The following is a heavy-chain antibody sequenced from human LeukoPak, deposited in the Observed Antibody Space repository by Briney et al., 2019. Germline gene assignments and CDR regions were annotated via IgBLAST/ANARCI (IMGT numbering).Heavy chain of an antibody. Sequence: PGGSLRLSCAGSGFKFSNYAMSWVRQVPGKGLEWLSAITGGGRTTRYADSVKGRFTISRDNSKNTLYLQMNGLRVEDTAIYYCAEDRSNAYDYYYMDVWGKGTTVTVSS. CDR3: AEDRSNAYDYYYMDV. D-gene: IGHD2-21*01. CDR1: GFKFSNYA. J-gene: IGHJ6*03. CDR2: ITGGGRTT. V-gene: IGHV3-23*01.